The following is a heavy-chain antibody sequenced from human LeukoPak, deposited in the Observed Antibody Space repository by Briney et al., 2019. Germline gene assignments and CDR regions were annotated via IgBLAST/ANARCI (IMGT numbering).Heavy chain of an antibody. CDR3: ARDRRGRPYDFWSGYYTGIGWFDP. J-gene: IGHJ5*02. CDR2: IYTRGGT. CDR1: GGSISSYY. D-gene: IGHD3-3*01. V-gene: IGHV4-4*07. Sequence: SETLSLTCTVSGGSISSYYWSWMRQPAPRGVEWIGRIYTRGGTNYNPPLQSRVTMSVDTSKNQFSLKLSSVTAADTAVYYCARDRRGRPYDFWSGYYTGIGWFDPWGQGTLVTVSS.